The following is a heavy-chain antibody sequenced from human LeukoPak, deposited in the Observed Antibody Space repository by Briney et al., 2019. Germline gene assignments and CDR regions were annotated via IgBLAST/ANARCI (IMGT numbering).Heavy chain of an antibody. D-gene: IGHD3-22*01. J-gene: IGHJ4*02. V-gene: IGHV3-53*01. CDR2: IYSDGRT. CDR1: GFTVINTY. Sequence: GGSLRLSCAASGFTVINTYMSWVRQALGKGLESVSVIYSDGRTYYADSVKGRFTISRDNSKNTVDLLMNSLRAEDTAIYYCARDVPYYYDSSGYYSPFDCWGQGTLVTVSS. CDR3: ARDVPYYYDSSGYYSPFDC.